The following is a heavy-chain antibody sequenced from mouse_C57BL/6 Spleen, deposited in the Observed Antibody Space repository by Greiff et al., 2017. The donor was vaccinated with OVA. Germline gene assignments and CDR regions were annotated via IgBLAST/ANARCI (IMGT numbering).Heavy chain of an antibody. V-gene: IGHV1-64*01. J-gene: IGHJ4*01. CDR2: IHPNSGST. D-gene: IGHD1-1*01. CDR1: GYTFTSYW. Sequence: QLQQPGAELVKPGASVKLSCKASGYTFTSYWMHWVKQRPGQGLEWIGMIHPNSGSTNYNEKFKSKATLTVDKSSSTAYMQLSSLTSEDSAVYYCATVVAYYYAMDYWGQGTSVTVSS. CDR3: ATVVAYYYAMDY.